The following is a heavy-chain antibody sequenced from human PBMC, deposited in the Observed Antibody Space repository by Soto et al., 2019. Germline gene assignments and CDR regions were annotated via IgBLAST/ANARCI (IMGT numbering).Heavy chain of an antibody. CDR2: ISNGGSTI. V-gene: IGHV3-48*03. D-gene: IGHD6-19*01. J-gene: IGHJ4*02. CDR3: ARGGDWYTF. CDR1: GFTFSSYE. Sequence: GGSLRLSCAASGFTFSSYEMNWVRQAPGKGLEWISYISNGGSTIYYADSVKGRFTISRDNAKNSLYLQMNSLRAGDTAVYYCARGGDWYTFWGQGTLVTV.